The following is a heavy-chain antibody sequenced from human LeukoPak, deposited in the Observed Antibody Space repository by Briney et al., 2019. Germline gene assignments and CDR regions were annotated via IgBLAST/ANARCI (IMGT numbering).Heavy chain of an antibody. CDR3: ARGMVSAPFGPHYYGMDV. Sequence: GASVKVSCKASGGTFSSYAISWVRQAPGQGLEWMGRIIPILGIANYAQKFQGRVTITADKSTSTAYMELSSLRSEDTAVYYCARGMVSAPFGPHYYGMDVWGQGTTVTVSS. D-gene: IGHD3/OR15-3a*01. V-gene: IGHV1-69*04. CDR1: GGTFSSYA. J-gene: IGHJ6*02. CDR2: IIPILGIA.